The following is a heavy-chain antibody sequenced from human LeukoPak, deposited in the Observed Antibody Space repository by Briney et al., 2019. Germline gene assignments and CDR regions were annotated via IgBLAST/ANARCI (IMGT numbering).Heavy chain of an antibody. D-gene: IGHD3-22*01. Sequence: PGGSLRLSCEGSGFTFSNHWMSWVRQAPGKGLVGVARIDPYGNYISYADSVQGRFTISRDNAKNTLYLQMNSLRVEDTAVYYCIRDSSGSYWGQGTLVTVSS. CDR1: GFTFSNHW. CDR3: IRDSSGSY. J-gene: IGHJ4*01. CDR2: IDPYGNYI. V-gene: IGHV3-74*01.